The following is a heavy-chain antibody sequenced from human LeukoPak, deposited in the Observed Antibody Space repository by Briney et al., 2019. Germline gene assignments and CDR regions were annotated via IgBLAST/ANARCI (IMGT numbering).Heavy chain of an antibody. Sequence: GGSLRLSCTVSGFTLSSYEMSWIRQAPGKGLEWVSSIEYSGGSAYYADSVKGRFTISRDNSKNTLYLQMNSLRAEDTAVYYCATGGLRHFDYWGQGTLVTVSS. CDR1: GFTLSSYE. CDR3: ATGGLRHFDY. V-gene: IGHV3-23*01. J-gene: IGHJ4*02. CDR2: IEYSGGSA. D-gene: IGHD5-12*01.